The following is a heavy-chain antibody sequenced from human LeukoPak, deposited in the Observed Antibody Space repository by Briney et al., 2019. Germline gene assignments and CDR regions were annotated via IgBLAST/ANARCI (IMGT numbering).Heavy chain of an antibody. J-gene: IGHJ4*02. V-gene: IGHV4-59*01. CDR2: FYNSGRS. CDR1: GGSISNYY. Sequence: SETLSLTCTVSGGSISNYYWSWIRQPPGKGLEWIGYFYNSGRSTYNPSLKSRVTISADTSKNHFSLKLNSVTTADTAVYYCTRGAGWLIDYWGQGILVTVSS. CDR3: TRGAGWLIDY. D-gene: IGHD3-16*01.